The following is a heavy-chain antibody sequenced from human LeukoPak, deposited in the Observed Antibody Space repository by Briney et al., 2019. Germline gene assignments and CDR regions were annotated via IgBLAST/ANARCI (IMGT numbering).Heavy chain of an antibody. CDR2: IYNSGST. Sequence: SETRSPTCAVPGGSISSSNWWSWVRQPPGKGLEWNGEIYNSGSTNYNPSLKSRVTISVEKSKNQFSLKVSSVTAADTAVYYCAREMFVVVTARDYGMDVWGQGTTVTVSS. CDR3: AREMFVVVTARDYGMDV. CDR1: GGSISSSNW. V-gene: IGHV4-4*02. J-gene: IGHJ6*02. D-gene: IGHD2-15*01.